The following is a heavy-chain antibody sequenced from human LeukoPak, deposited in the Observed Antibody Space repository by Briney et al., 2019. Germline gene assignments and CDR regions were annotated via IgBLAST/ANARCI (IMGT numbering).Heavy chain of an antibody. Sequence: GASVKVSCKASGYTFTSYGISWVRRAPGQGLEWMGWISAYNGNTNYAQKLQGRVTMTTDTSTSTAYMELRRLRSDDTAVYYCASRASPYQRDAFDIWGQGTMVTVSS. V-gene: IGHV1-18*01. J-gene: IGHJ3*02. CDR3: ASRASPYQRDAFDI. CDR1: GYTFTSYG. D-gene: IGHD2-2*01. CDR2: ISAYNGNT.